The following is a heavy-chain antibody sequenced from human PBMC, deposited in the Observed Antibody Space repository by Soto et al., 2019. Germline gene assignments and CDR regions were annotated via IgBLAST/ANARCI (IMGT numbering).Heavy chain of an antibody. V-gene: IGHV4-39*07. CDR3: ARGRLSIAAAGTFGY. J-gene: IGHJ4*02. D-gene: IGHD6-13*01. Sequence: SETLSLTCTVSGGSISSSSYYWGWIRQPPGKGLEWIGSIYYSGSTYYNPSLKSRVTISVDTSKNQFSLKLSSVAAADTAVYYCARGRLSIAAAGTFGYWGQGTLVTVSS. CDR1: GGSISSSSYY. CDR2: IYYSGST.